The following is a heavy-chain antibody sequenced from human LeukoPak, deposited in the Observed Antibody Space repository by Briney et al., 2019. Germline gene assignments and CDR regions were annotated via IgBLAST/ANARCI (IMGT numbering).Heavy chain of an antibody. J-gene: IGHJ3*02. V-gene: IGHV4-39*01. CDR2: IYYSGSI. D-gene: IGHD4-17*01. CDR1: GGSISSSSYY. CDR3: ARLSTASSHAFDI. Sequence: PSETLSLTCTVSGGSISSSSYYWGWIRQPRGNGLEWIGSIYYSGSIYYNPSLKSRVTISVHTFKNQFSLELSSATATDTAVYYCARLSTASSHAFDIWGQGTMVTVSS.